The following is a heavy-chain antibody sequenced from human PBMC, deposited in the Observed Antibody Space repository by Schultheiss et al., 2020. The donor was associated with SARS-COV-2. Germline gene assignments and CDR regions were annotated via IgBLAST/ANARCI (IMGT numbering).Heavy chain of an antibody. D-gene: IGHD4-17*01. Sequence: GGSLRLSCVASGYTFNSYAMHWVRQAPGKGLEWVAVISYDGSNKYYADSVKGRFTISRDNSKNTLYLQMNSLRAEDTAVYYCAKENGDYYYGMDVWGQGTTVTVSS. CDR3: AKENGDYYYGMDV. CDR1: GYTFNSYA. J-gene: IGHJ6*02. CDR2: ISYDGSNK. V-gene: IGHV3-30*04.